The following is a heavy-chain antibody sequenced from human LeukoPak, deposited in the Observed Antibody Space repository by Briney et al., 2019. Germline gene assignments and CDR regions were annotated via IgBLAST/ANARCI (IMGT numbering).Heavy chain of an antibody. D-gene: IGHD5-12*01. CDR3: ARGGFRSGYEHNFDY. Sequence: ASVKVSCKASGYTFTSYYMHWVRQAPGQGLEWMGIINPSGDSTNYAQKFQGRVTMTRDTSTSTVYMELGSLRSEDTAVYYCARGGFRSGYEHNFDYWGQGTLVTVSS. CDR2: INPSGDST. CDR1: GYTFTSYY. J-gene: IGHJ4*02. V-gene: IGHV1-46*01.